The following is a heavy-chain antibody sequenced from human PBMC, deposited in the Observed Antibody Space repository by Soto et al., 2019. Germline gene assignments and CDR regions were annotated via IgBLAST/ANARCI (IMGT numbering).Heavy chain of an antibody. CDR1: GGSFSGYY. D-gene: IGHD6-19*01. V-gene: IGHV4-34*01. CDR2: INHSGST. Sequence: SETLSLTCAVYGGSFSGYYWSWIRQPPGKGLEWIGEINHSGSTNYNPSLKSRVTISVDTSKNQFSLKLSSVTAADTAVYYCARGRARGSGWRYWGQGTLVTVSS. CDR3: ARGRARGSGWRY. J-gene: IGHJ4*02.